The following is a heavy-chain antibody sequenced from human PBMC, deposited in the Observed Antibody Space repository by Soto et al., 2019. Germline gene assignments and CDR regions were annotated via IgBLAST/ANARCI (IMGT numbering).Heavy chain of an antibody. CDR1: GYIFVNYG. J-gene: IGHJ6*02. D-gene: IGHD3-16*01. CDR3: AMVDNYVTPTPQDV. CDR2: ISPYSGNT. V-gene: IGHV1-18*01. Sequence: QVQLVQSGDEVRKPGSSVKVSCKASGYIFVNYGIAWVRQVPGLGLEWMGCISPYSGNTHYASKVQGRLTMTTDTPTSTAYMDLGRLTSADTAVYYCAMVDNYVTPTPQDVWGQGTTVTVSS.